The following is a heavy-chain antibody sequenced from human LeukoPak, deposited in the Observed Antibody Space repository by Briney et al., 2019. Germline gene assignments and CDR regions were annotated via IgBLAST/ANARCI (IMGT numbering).Heavy chain of an antibody. Sequence: GGSLRLSCAASGFTFSSYSMNWVRQAPGKGLEWVSYISSTSSTIYYADSVKGRFTITRDNSKNTLYLQMNSLRAEDTAVYYCAKDQALTRTMGYFDYWGQGTLVTVSS. CDR3: AKDQALTRTMGYFDY. D-gene: IGHD1-14*01. CDR1: GFTFSSYS. CDR2: ISSTSSTI. V-gene: IGHV3-48*01. J-gene: IGHJ4*02.